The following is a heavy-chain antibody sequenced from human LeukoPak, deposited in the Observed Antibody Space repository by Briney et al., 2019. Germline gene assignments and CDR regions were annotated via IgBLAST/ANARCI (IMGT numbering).Heavy chain of an antibody. V-gene: IGHV3-48*04. J-gene: IGHJ4*02. Sequence: GGSLRLSCAASGFTFSSYSMNWVRQAPGKGLEWVSFVSSSSSTIYYADSVKGRFTISRDNAKNSLYLQMNSLRAEDTAVYYCARDRGGSYSAIDYWGQGTLVTVSS. CDR3: ARDRGGSYSAIDY. CDR1: GFTFSSYS. D-gene: IGHD1-26*01. CDR2: VSSSSSTI.